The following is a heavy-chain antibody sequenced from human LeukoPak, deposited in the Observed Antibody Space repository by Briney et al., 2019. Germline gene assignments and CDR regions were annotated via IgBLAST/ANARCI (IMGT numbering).Heavy chain of an antibody. CDR2: ISGSGGST. Sequence: GGSLRLSCAASGFTFSNYAMSWVRQAPGKGLEWVSAISGSGGSTYYADSVKGRFTISRDNSKNTLYPQMNSLRAEDTAVYYCAKEEDIAARGSAFDYWGQGTLVTVSS. CDR1: GFTFSNYA. J-gene: IGHJ4*02. V-gene: IGHV3-23*01. CDR3: AKEEDIAARGSAFDY. D-gene: IGHD6-6*01.